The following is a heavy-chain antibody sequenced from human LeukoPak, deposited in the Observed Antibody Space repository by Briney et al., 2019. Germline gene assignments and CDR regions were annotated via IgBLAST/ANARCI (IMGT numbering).Heavy chain of an antibody. Sequence: SETLSLTCTVFGGSVSSGSYYWSWIRQPPGKGLEWIGYIYYSGSTNYNPSLKSRVTISVDTSKNQFSLKLSSVTAADTAVYYCARAHYYDSSGYPTTAFDIWGQGTMVTVSS. D-gene: IGHD3-22*01. V-gene: IGHV4-61*01. CDR2: IYYSGST. CDR1: GGSVSSGSYY. J-gene: IGHJ3*02. CDR3: ARAHYYDSSGYPTTAFDI.